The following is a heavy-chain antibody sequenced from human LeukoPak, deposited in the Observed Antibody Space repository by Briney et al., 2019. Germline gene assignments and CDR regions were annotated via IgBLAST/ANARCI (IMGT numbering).Heavy chain of an antibody. CDR3: ARLGRTGYSSGWLEDDY. V-gene: IGHV3-21*01. J-gene: IGHJ4*02. D-gene: IGHD6-19*01. CDR1: GFTFSSYS. Sequence: GGSLRLSCAASGFTFSSYSMNWVRQAPGKGLEWVSSISSSSSYIYYADSVKGRFTISRDNAKNSLYLQMNSLRAEDTAVYYCARLGRTGYSSGWLEDDYWGQGTLVTVSS. CDR2: ISSSSSYI.